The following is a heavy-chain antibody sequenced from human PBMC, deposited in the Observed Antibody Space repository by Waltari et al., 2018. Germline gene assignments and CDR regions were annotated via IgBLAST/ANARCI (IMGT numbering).Heavy chain of an antibody. V-gene: IGHV1-18*01. CDR2: ISGNNGHT. J-gene: IGHJ5*02. CDR1: GSTFTDYC. CDR3: ARERHRLMEEGYLMALDP. Sequence: QVQLVQSAAEVKKPGASVKVSCTASGSTFTDYCIRWLRQAPGQGLEWMGWISGNNGHTNHAQKFQGRLIMTEDTSATTVYMELTYLTSDDTAVYYCARERHRLMEEGYLMALDPWGQGTLVTVSS. D-gene: IGHD3-3*01.